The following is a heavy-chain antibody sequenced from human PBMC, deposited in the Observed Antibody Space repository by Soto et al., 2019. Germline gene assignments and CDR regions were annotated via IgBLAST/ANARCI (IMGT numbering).Heavy chain of an antibody. Sequence: PSETLSRTCAVYGGSFSGYYWSWIRQPPGKGLDWIGEINHSGSTNYNPSLKSRVTISVDTSKNQFSLKLSSVTAADTAVYYCARDLTTGSDYYYGMDIWGQGTTVTVSS. CDR1: GGSFSGYY. CDR3: ARDLTTGSDYYYGMDI. CDR2: INHSGST. J-gene: IGHJ6*02. D-gene: IGHD1-1*01. V-gene: IGHV4-34*01.